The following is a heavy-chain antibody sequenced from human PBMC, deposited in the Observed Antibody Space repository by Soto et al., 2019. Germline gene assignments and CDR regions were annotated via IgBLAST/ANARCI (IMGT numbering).Heavy chain of an antibody. J-gene: IGHJ6*03. CDR1: GYIFTSYG. V-gene: IGHV1-18*01. Sequence: QVQLVQSGAELKKPGASAKVSCKASGYIFTSYGISWVRQAPGQGLEWMAWISVDSGNTNYAQNFQGRVTMTTDTSASTAHMDLRSLRSDDTAVYFCARFNGSGTNYYMDVWGKGTTVSVS. CDR2: ISVDSGNT. D-gene: IGHD3-10*01. CDR3: ARFNGSGTNYYMDV.